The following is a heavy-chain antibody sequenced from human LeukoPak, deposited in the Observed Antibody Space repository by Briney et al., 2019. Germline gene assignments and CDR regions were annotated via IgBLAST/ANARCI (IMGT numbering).Heavy chain of an antibody. CDR1: GGSISSYY. CDR3: ARYIVSYPHDAFDI. D-gene: IGHD1-26*01. CDR2: IHTSGST. V-gene: IGHV4-4*07. J-gene: IGHJ3*02. Sequence: PSETLSLTCTVSGGSISSYYWSWIRQPAGKGLEWIGRIHTSGSTNYSPSLKSRVTMSVDTSKNQFSLKLSSVTAADTAVYYCARYIVSYPHDAFDIWGQGTMVTVSS.